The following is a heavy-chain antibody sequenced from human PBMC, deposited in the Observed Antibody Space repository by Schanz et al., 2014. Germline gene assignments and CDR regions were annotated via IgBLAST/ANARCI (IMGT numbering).Heavy chain of an antibody. CDR2: IWYDGSNK. CDR3: ARDGDFDY. V-gene: IGHV3-33*08. Sequence: QVYLVESGGDLVKPGGSLRLSCAASGFTFSSYGMHWVRQAPGKGLEWVAIIWYDGSNKYYADSVKGRFTISRDNSKNTLFLQMSSLRAEDTAVYYCARDGDFDYWGQGTLVTDSS. J-gene: IGHJ4*02. CDR1: GFTFSSYG.